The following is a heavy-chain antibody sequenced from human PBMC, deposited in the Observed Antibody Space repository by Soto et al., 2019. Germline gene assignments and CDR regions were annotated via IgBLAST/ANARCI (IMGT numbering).Heavy chain of an antibody. CDR1: GGSVNTAPYH. V-gene: IGHV4-61*01. Sequence: SETLSLTCTVSGGSVNTAPYHWSWIRQSPRNGLEWIGNIYYTGSTNYNPSFESRVAISLDTSNNQFSLRLTSLTAADTAVYFCARGHHSYYDTSGYYPYFDFWGQGTLVTV. D-gene: IGHD3-22*01. CDR2: IYYTGST. CDR3: ARGHHSYYDTSGYYPYFDF. J-gene: IGHJ4*02.